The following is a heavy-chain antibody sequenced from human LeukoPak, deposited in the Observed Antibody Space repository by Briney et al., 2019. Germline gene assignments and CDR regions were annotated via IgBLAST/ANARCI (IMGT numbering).Heavy chain of an antibody. CDR2: IIGSSGDT. CDR3: AKGAYDYIEMGYFDY. CDR1: GFSLTNFG. D-gene: IGHD5-12*01. Sequence: PGGSLRLSCAASGFSLTNFGMSWVRQAPGKGLEWVSLIIGSSGDTFYADSVKGRFTISRDNSKNRLYLQMNSLRAEDTALYYCAKGAYDYIEMGYFDYWGQGTLVTVSS. J-gene: IGHJ4*02. V-gene: IGHV3-23*01.